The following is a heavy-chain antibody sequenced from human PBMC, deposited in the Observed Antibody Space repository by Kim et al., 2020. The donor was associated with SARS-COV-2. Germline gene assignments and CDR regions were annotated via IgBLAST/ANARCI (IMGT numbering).Heavy chain of an antibody. CDR2: IYYSGST. Sequence: SETLSLTCTVSGGSISSSSYYWGWIRQPPGKGLEWIGSIYYSGSTYYNPSLKSRVTISVDTSKNQFSLKLSSVTAADTAVYYCAGEAAAGTNLNYYYDYAMDVWGQGTPVTVSS. V-gene: IGHV4-39*01. D-gene: IGHD6-13*01. CDR1: GGSISSSSYY. CDR3: AGEAAAGTNLNYYYDYAMDV. J-gene: IGHJ6*02.